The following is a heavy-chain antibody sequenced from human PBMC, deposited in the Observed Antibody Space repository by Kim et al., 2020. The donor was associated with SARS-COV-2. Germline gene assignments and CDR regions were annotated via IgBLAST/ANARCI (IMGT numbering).Heavy chain of an antibody. CDR2: INASNGDT. V-gene: IGHV1-3*01. CDR1: GYTFITYP. D-gene: IGHD3-16*02. Sequence: ASVKVSCKASGYTFITYPMHWVRLAPGQRLEWMGWINASNGDTQYSQKFQGRVTITRDTSASTAYMELTSLTSEDTAVYYCARDWGNYPPLDCWGQGTLVTVSS. J-gene: IGHJ4*02. CDR3: ARDWGNYPPLDC.